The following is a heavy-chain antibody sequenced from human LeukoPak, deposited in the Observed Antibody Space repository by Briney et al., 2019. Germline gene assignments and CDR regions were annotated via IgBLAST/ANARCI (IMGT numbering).Heavy chain of an antibody. CDR1: GFTFSSYA. J-gene: IGHJ4*02. CDR2: ISGSGDGR. D-gene: IGHD6-19*01. CDR3: AKDLYTVPGACDH. V-gene: IGHV3-23*01. Sequence: GGSLRLSCAASGFTFSSYAMNWVRQAPGKGLEWVSGISGSGDGRYYTDSVKGRFTISRDISRTTVYRQMNSLTVEDTAIYYCAKDLYTVPGACDHWGQGTLVTVSS.